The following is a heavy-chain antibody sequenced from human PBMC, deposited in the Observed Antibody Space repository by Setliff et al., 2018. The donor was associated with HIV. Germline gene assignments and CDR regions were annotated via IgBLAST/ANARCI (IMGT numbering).Heavy chain of an antibody. V-gene: IGHV4-34*12. CDR2: IIHRGST. Sequence: SETLSLTCAVYGGSFSGYYWSWIRQPPGKGLEWIGEIIHRGSTNYNPSLKSRVTISVDTSKNQFSLKLSSVTAADTAVYYCARRTGYAFDIWGQGTMGT. J-gene: IGHJ3*02. CDR1: GGSFSGYY. CDR3: ARRTGYAFDI.